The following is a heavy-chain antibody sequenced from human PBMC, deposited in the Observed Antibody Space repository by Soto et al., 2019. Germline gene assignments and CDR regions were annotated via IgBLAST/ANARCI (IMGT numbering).Heavy chain of an antibody. D-gene: IGHD3-10*01. CDR2: ISYDGSNK. V-gene: IGHV3-30-3*01. CDR3: ASLQIITMVDY. J-gene: IGHJ4*02. Sequence: GGSLRLSCAASGFTFSSYAMHWVRQAPGKGLEWVAVISYDGSNKYYADSVKGRFTISRDNSTNTLYLQMNSLRAEDTAVYYCASLQIITMVDYWGQGTLVTVSS. CDR1: GFTFSSYA.